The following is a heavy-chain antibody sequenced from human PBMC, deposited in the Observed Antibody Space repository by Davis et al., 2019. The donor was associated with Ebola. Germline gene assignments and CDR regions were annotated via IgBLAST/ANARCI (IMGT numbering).Heavy chain of an antibody. CDR2: IKQDGSEK. CDR3: ARDSSSSLDY. V-gene: IGHV3-7*01. J-gene: IGHJ4*02. D-gene: IGHD6-6*01. CDR1: GFTFSSYC. Sequence: PSGSLSLSCAASGFTFSSYCMSWVRQAPGKGLEWVSNIKQDGSEKYYVDSVKGRFTISRDNAKNSLYLQMNSLRAEDTAVYYCARDSSSSLDYWGQGTLVTVSS.